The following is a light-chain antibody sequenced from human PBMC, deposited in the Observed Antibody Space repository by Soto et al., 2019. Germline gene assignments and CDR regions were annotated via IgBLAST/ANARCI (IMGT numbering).Light chain of an antibody. CDR2: KAS. CDR3: QHYNSYSEA. CDR1: QTIGNW. J-gene: IGKJ1*01. Sequence: DIQMTQSPSTLSASVQDRVTITCRASQTIGNWLAWYQQKPGKAPKLLIYKASTLESGVPSRFSGSGSGTDFTLTISSLQPDDFATYYCQHYNSYSEAFGQGTKVDIK. V-gene: IGKV1-5*03.